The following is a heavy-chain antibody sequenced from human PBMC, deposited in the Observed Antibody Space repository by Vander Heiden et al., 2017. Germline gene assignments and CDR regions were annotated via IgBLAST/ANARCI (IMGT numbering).Heavy chain of an antibody. D-gene: IGHD3-16*02. CDR3: ARADYRNGAVPLDS. J-gene: IGHJ4*02. CDR1: GYLFPTYD. CDR2: IKPHDGST. Sequence: QVQLVQSGAEVKKPGASVKVSCKASGYLFPTYDMHWVRQAPGQGLEWLGVIKPHDGSTTYAQNFQGRVTVTSDTSTSTVYMEVRSLRPDDTATYFCARADYRNGAVPLDSWGQGTLVTVSA. V-gene: IGHV1-46*01.